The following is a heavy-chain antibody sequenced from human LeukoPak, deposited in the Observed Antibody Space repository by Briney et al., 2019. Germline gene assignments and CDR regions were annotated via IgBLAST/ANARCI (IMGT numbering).Heavy chain of an antibody. CDR2: ISGDGGST. V-gene: IGHV3-43*02. CDR1: GFTFDDYA. CDR3: AKGPSMYSSSP. Sequence: GGSLRLSCAASGFTFDDYAMHWVRQAPGKGLEWVSLISGDGGSTYYADSVKGRFTISRDNSKNSLYLQMNSLRTEDTALYCCAKGPSMYSSSPWGQGTLVTVSS. D-gene: IGHD6-6*01. J-gene: IGHJ4*02.